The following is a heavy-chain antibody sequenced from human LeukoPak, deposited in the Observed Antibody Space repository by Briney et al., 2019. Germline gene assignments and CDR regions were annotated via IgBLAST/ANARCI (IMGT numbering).Heavy chain of an antibody. Sequence: GGSLRLSCAPSGFTFSSYAMSWVRQAPGKGLEWVSAISGSGGSTYYADSVKGRFTISRDNSKNTLYLQMNSLRAEDTAVYYCAKIPLYCSGGSCYSGYWGQGTLVTVSS. CDR1: GFTFSSYA. D-gene: IGHD2-15*01. CDR2: ISGSGGST. J-gene: IGHJ4*02. CDR3: AKIPLYCSGGSCYSGY. V-gene: IGHV3-23*01.